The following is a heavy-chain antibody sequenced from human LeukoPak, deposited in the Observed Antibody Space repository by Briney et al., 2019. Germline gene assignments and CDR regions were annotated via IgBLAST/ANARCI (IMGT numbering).Heavy chain of an antibody. D-gene: IGHD6-13*01. V-gene: IGHV1-46*01. CDR1: GYTFTSYY. J-gene: IGHJ4*02. CDR2: INPSGGST. Sequence: ASVKVSCKASGYTFTSYYMHWVRQAPGQGLEWMGIINPSGGSTSYAQKFQGSVTMTRDTSTSTVYMELSSLRSEDTAVYYCARESGIAAAGNEGFDYWGQGTLVTVSS. CDR3: ARESGIAAAGNEGFDY.